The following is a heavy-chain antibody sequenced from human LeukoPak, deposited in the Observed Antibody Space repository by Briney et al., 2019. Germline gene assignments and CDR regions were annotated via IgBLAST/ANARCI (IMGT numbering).Heavy chain of an antibody. CDR2: IDYSGST. CDR1: GGSISNFY. V-gene: IGHV4-59*01. J-gene: IGHJ2*01. D-gene: IGHD4-23*01. Sequence: SETLSLTCTVSGGSISNFYWSWIRQSPGKGLGWIGYIDYSGSTNYNPSLMSRVTFSADTSKRQFSLNLTSVTAADTAVYFCASHGPVAPVYWFFDLWGRGTLVTVSS. CDR3: ASHGPVAPVYWFFDL.